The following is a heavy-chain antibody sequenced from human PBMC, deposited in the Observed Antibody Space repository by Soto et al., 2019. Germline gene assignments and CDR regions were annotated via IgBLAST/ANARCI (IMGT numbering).Heavy chain of an antibody. V-gene: IGHV3-15*01. J-gene: IGHJ4*02. CDR3: TLGPLGYCSRATCYEYFDY. Sequence: GGSLRLSCAASGFSFTNAWMNWVRQAPGKGLEWLGRIKSNAAGGTTDYAAPVEGRFIISRDDSRDTLYLHMNGLKTEDTAVYYCTLGPLGYCSRATCYEYFDYWGQGARVTVSS. CDR2: IKSNAAGGTT. CDR1: GFSFTNAW. D-gene: IGHD2-2*01.